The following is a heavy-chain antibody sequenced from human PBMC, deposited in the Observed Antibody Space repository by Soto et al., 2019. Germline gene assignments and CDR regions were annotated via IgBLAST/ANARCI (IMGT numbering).Heavy chain of an antibody. Sequence: SSETLSLTCAVYGGSFSGYYWSWIRQPPGKGLEWIGEINHSGSTNYNPSLKSRVTISVDTSKNQFSLKLSSVTAADTAVYYCARGAVHSSSCNYMDVWGKGTTVTVSS. D-gene: IGHD6-13*01. CDR3: ARGAVHSSSCNYMDV. V-gene: IGHV4-34*01. CDR2: INHSGST. J-gene: IGHJ6*03. CDR1: GGSFSGYY.